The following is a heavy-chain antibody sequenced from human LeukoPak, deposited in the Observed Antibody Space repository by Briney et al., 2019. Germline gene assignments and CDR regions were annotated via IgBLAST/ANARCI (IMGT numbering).Heavy chain of an antibody. CDR1: GFTFSSYA. D-gene: IGHD3-22*01. V-gene: IGHV3-30*04. CDR3: ARAARFGDSSGYRDAFDI. J-gene: IGHJ3*02. Sequence: GRSLRPSCAASGFTFSSYAMHWVRQAPGKGLEWVAVISYDGSNKYYADSVKGRFTISRDNSENTLYLQMNSLRAEDTAVYYCARAARFGDSSGYRDAFDIWGQGTMVTVSS. CDR2: ISYDGSNK.